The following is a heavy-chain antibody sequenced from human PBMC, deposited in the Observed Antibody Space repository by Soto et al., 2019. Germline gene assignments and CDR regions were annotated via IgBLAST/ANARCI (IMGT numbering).Heavy chain of an antibody. J-gene: IGHJ4*02. V-gene: IGHV1-69*04. CDR2: IIPILGIA. D-gene: IGHD2-15*01. CDR3: ARDSRIQPWTY. Sequence: SVKVSCKASGGTFSSYTISWVRQAPGQGLEWMGRIIPILGIANYAQKFQGRVTITADKSTSTSYMELSSLRSEDTAVYYCARDSRIQPWTYWGQGTLVTVSS. CDR1: GGTFSSYT.